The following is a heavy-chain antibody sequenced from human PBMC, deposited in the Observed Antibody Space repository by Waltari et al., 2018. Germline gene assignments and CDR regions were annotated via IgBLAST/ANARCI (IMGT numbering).Heavy chain of an antibody. V-gene: IGHV4-38-2*02. CDR2: IYHSGDT. CDR3: ARDATKWWRTRGDAFDI. CDR1: GYSISSGYY. D-gene: IGHD2-8*01. J-gene: IGHJ3*02. Sequence: QVQLQESGPGLVKPSETLSLTCAVSGYSISSGYYWGWIRQPPGKGLEWIGRIYHSGDTYYNPSPKSRVTISVDTSKNQFSLKLSSVTAADTAVYYCARDATKWWRTRGDAFDIWGQGTMVTVSS.